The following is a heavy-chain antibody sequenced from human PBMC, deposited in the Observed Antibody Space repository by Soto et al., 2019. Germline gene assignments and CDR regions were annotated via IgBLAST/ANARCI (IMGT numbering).Heavy chain of an antibody. Sequence: ETLSLTCTVSGDSIISSDFYWGWVRQPPGKGLEWIGSIFYLGSSYYNPSLKSRVTMSVDTSKNQFSLRLRSVTAADTALYFCARHSLALRKNNWFDPWGQGIMVTVYS. V-gene: IGHV4-39*01. J-gene: IGHJ5*02. CDR3: ARHSLALRKNNWFDP. CDR1: GDSIISSDFY. CDR2: IFYLGSS. D-gene: IGHD3-3*02.